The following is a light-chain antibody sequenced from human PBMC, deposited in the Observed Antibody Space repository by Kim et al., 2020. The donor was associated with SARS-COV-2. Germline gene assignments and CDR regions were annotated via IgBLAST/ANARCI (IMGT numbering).Light chain of an antibody. CDR2: GAS. J-gene: IGKJ5*01. V-gene: IGKV1-17*01. Sequence: EIQMTQSPSSLSGSVGDRVTMTCRASQDIRNDLGWYQQNPGRAPKRLIYGASSLQSGVPSRFSGSGSGTEFTLTISSVQPEDFATYFCLHHTTCPFSVVQGTPLEI. CDR1: QDIRND. CDR3: LHHTTCPFS.